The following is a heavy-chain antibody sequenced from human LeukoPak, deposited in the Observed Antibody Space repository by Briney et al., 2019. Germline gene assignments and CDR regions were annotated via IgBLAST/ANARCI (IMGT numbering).Heavy chain of an antibody. CDR2: INPSGGST. V-gene: IGHV1-46*01. J-gene: IGHJ4*02. CDR3: ARDQYDSSGYSSD. CDR1: GYTFTSYY. Sequence: GASVKVSCTASGYTFTSYYLHWVRHAPGQGLEWMGIINPSGGSTSYAQKFQGRVTMTRDTSTSTVYMELSSLRSEDTAVYYCARDQYDSSGYSSDWGQGTLVTVSS. D-gene: IGHD3-22*01.